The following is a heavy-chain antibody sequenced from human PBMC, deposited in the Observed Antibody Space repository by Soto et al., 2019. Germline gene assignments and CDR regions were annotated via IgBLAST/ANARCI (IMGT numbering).Heavy chain of an antibody. CDR3: ARKGGYFGVVIRNDAFDI. CDR2: ISAYNGNT. D-gene: IGHD3-3*01. J-gene: IGHJ3*02. CDR1: GYTFTSYG. V-gene: IGHV1-18*04. Sequence: QVQLVQSGAEVKKPGASVKVSCKASGYTFTSYGISWVRQAPGQGLEWMGGISAYNGNTNYAQKLQGRVTMTTDTSTSTAYMELRSLRSDDTAVYYCARKGGYFGVVIRNDAFDIWGQGTMVTVSS.